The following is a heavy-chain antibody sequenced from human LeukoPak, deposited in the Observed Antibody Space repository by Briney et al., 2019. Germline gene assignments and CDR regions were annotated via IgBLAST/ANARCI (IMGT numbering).Heavy chain of an antibody. J-gene: IGHJ5*02. Sequence: GASVKVSCKASGYTFTSYGISWARQAPGQGLEWMGWISAYNGNTNYAQKLQGRVTMTTDTSTSTAYMELRSLRSDDTAVYYCARDLPDYDFWSGRDWFDPWGQGTLVTVSS. CDR2: ISAYNGNT. D-gene: IGHD3-3*01. CDR1: GYTFTSYG. CDR3: ARDLPDYDFWSGRDWFDP. V-gene: IGHV1-18*01.